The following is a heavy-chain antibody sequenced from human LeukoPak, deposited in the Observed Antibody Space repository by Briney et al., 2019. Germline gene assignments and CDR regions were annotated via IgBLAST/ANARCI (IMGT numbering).Heavy chain of an antibody. CDR3: AKDLSSSWNYFDY. CDR2: ISGSGGST. CDR1: GFTFSSYA. V-gene: IGHV3-23*01. J-gene: IGHJ4*02. Sequence: PGGSLRLSCAASGFTFSSYAMNWVRQAPGKGLEWVSGISGSGGSTYYADSVKGRVTISRDNSKNTLYLQMNSQRAEDTAVYYCAKDLSSSWNYFDYWGQGTLVTVSS. D-gene: IGHD6-13*01.